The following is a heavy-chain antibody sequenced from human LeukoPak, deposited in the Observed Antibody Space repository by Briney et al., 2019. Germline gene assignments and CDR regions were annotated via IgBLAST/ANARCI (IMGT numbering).Heavy chain of an antibody. J-gene: IGHJ4*02. D-gene: IGHD1-26*01. V-gene: IGHV4-34*01. Sequence: SETLSLTCAVYGGSFSGYYWSWIRQPPGKGLEWIGEINHSGSTNYNPSLKSRVTISVDTSKNQFSLKLSSVTAADTAVYYCARAIEWEPYYFDYWGQGTLVTVSS. CDR3: ARAIEWEPYYFDY. CDR2: INHSGST. CDR1: GGSFSGYY.